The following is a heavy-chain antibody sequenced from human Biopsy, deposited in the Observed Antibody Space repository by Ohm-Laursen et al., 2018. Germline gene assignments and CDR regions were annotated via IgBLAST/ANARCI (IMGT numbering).Heavy chain of an antibody. CDR2: IFKDGNT. V-gene: IGHV4-38-2*01. D-gene: IGHD6-19*01. J-gene: IGHJ4*02. CDR3: ARVGSGWAPFDK. Sequence: TLSLTCAVSGYSISSDYRWGWIRQAPGKTLEWLGNIFKDGNTHYNPSLRSRLIISIDTSKNQFSLMMTSVSGADAAVYFCARVGSGWAPFDKWGPGTLVTVSS. CDR1: GYSISSDYR.